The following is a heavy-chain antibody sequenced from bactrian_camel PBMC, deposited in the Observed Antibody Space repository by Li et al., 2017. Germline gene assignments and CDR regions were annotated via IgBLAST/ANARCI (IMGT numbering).Heavy chain of an antibody. CDR3: AAEKSLTCWVKKSPYEYDY. CDR1: GSTDGIEC. J-gene: IGHJ4*01. CDR2: IGMGPVLDSV. D-gene: IGHD1*01. V-gene: IGHV3-3*01. Sequence: SGGGSVQAGGSLRLSCALSGSTDGIECMAWFRQRPGEGREGVASIGMGPVLDSVYYDDSVTGRFTISRDNAKNTVYLQMNSLKPEDTATYYCAAEKSLTCWVKKSPYEYDYWGQGTQVTVS.